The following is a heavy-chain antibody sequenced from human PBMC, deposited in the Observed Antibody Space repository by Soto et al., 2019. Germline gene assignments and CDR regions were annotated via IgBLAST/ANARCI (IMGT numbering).Heavy chain of an antibody. CDR2: ISAYNGNT. V-gene: IGHV1-18*01. CDR3: ARGATTLDY. CDR1: GYTFTNFG. J-gene: IGHJ4*02. Sequence: QVQLVQSGAEVKKPGASVKVSCKPSGYTFTNFGISWLRQAPGQGLEWIGWISAYNGNTNYAQKFQGRVTMTPDTSPGTAFTPVRSLTSDDTAVYYCARGATTLDYGGQVTLVTVSA.